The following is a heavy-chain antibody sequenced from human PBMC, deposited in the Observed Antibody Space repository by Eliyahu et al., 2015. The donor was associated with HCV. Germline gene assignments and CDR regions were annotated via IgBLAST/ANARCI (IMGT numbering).Heavy chain of an antibody. CDR1: GFTFDDYA. Sequence: EVQLVESGGGLVQPGRSLRLSCAASGFTFDDYAMHWVRQAPGKGLEWVSGISWNSGSIGYADSVKGRFTISRDNAKNSLYLQMNSLRAEDTALYYCAKDEAVGATAMDVWGKGTTVTVSS. CDR3: AKDEAVGATAMDV. CDR2: ISWNSGSI. D-gene: IGHD1-26*01. V-gene: IGHV3-9*01. J-gene: IGHJ6*03.